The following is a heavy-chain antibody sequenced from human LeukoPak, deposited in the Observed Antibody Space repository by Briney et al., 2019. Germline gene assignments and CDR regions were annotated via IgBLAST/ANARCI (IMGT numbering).Heavy chain of an antibody. D-gene: IGHD3-3*01. CDR2: NSGSTNSGST. V-gene: IGHV4-61*05. J-gene: IGHJ6*03. CDR1: GGSISSTSYY. Sequence: SETLSLTCTVSGGSISSTSYYWGWIRQPPGKGLEWIGYNSGSTNSGSTNYNPSLKSRLTISVDTSKDQFSLKLSSVTAADTAVYYCARAVVTIFGVVTRYYYYYMDVWGKGTTVTVSS. CDR3: ARAVVTIFGVVTRYYYYYMDV.